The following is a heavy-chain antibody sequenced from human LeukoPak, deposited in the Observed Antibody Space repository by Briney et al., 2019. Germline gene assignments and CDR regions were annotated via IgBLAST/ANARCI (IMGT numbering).Heavy chain of an antibody. CDR3: ARANLVGAAYYFDY. Sequence: GESLKISCKGSGYNLATYWIGWVRQMPGKGLEWMGIIYPGDSDTRVSPSFQGRVTISADKSIITAYLQWSSLKASDTAMYYCARANLVGAAYYFDYWGQGTLVTVSS. D-gene: IGHD1-26*01. V-gene: IGHV5-51*01. CDR2: IYPGDSDT. CDR1: GYNLATYW. J-gene: IGHJ4*02.